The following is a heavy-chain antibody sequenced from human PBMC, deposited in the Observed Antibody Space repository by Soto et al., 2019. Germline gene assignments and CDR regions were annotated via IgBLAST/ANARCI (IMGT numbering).Heavy chain of an antibody. V-gene: IGHV1-2*02. CDR2: IIPTSGDI. J-gene: IGHJ4*02. CDR1: GYTFTGFY. CDR3: ARDSPFDY. Sequence: DSGKVSCKASGYTFTGFYMHWVRQAPGQGLEWMGWIIPTSGDINYAQKLLGRVTMTGDTSINTVDMELNSLTSDDTAVYYCARDSPFDYWGQGTLVTVSS.